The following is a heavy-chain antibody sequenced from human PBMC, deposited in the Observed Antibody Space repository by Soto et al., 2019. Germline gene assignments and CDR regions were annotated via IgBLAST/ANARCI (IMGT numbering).Heavy chain of an antibody. Sequence: GGSLRLSCAASGFTFSSYGMHWVRQAPGKGLEWVAVIWYDGSNKYYADSVKGRFTISRDNSKNTLYLQMNSLRAEDTAVYYSATFNTAAAGKRTFYYYYYGMDVWGQGTTVTVSS. CDR3: ATFNTAAAGKRTFYYYYYGMDV. CDR1: GFTFSSYG. CDR2: IWYDGSNK. D-gene: IGHD6-13*01. J-gene: IGHJ6*02. V-gene: IGHV3-33*01.